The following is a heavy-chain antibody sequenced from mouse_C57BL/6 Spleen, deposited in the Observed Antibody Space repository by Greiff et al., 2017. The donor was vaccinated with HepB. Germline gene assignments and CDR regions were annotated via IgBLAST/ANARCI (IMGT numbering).Heavy chain of an antibody. CDR2: IYPSDSET. CDR3: ARDLLWSPFDY. V-gene: IGHV1-61*01. CDR1: GYTFTSYW. Sequence: QVQLKQPGAELVRPGSSVKLSCKASGYTFTSYWMDWVKQRPGQGLEWIGNIYPSDSETHYNQKFKDKATLTVDKSSSTAYMQLSSLTSEDSAVYYCARDLLWSPFDYWGQGTTLTVSS. D-gene: IGHD2-1*01. J-gene: IGHJ2*01.